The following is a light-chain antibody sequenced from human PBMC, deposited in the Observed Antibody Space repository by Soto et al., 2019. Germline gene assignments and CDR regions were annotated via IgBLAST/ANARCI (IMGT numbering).Light chain of an antibody. V-gene: IGKV3-15*01. CDR3: QHYNNWPLT. Sequence: EIVMTQSPATLSVSPGERATLSCRASQSVSRNLAWYQQKPGQAPRLLIYGASTRVTGIPARFSGSGSGTEFTLTISSLQSEDFAVYYCQHYNNWPLTFGGGTKVEIK. CDR1: QSVSRN. J-gene: IGKJ4*01. CDR2: GAS.